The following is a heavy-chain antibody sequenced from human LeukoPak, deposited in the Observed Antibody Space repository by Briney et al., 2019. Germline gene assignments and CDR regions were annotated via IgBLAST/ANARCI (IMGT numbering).Heavy chain of an antibody. CDR2: IYSSGST. V-gene: IGHV4-4*07. Sequence: SETLSLTCTVSGGSINNYFWSWIRQPAGEGLEWIGRIYSSGSTTYNPSLKSRVTLSVDTSKNQFSLKLTSVTAADTAVYYCARDGTYNNYDYWAREPWSPSPQ. J-gene: IGHJ4*02. CDR1: GGSINNYF. CDR3: ARDGTYNNYDY. D-gene: IGHD1-14*01.